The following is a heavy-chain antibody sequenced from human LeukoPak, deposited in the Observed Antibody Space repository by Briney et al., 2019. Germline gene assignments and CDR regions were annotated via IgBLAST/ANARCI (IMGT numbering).Heavy chain of an antibody. J-gene: IGHJ4*02. CDR2: IYHSGST. V-gene: IGHV4-34*09. D-gene: IGHD3-16*01. CDR1: GGSFSGYY. CDR3: AASSGVTLGRF. Sequence: PSETLSLTCAVYGGSFSGYYWSWIRQPPGKGLEWIGEIYHSGSTSYNPSLKSRVTMSVDTSMNQVSLRLNSLTAADTAVYYCAASSGVTLGRFWGQGVLVTVSS.